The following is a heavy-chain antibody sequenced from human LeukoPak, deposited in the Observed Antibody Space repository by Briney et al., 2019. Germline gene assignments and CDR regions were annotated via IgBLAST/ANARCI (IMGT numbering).Heavy chain of an antibody. CDR1: GFTFSSYW. CDR3: ARDGGSYLPHDAFDI. CDR2: INSDGSST. J-gene: IGHJ3*02. Sequence: PGGSLRLSCAAPGFTFSSYWMHWVRQAPGKGLVWVSRINSDGSSTSYADSVKGRFTISRDNAKNTLYLQMNSLRAEDTAVYYCARDGGSYLPHDAFDIWGQGTMVTVSS. V-gene: IGHV3-74*01. D-gene: IGHD1-26*01.